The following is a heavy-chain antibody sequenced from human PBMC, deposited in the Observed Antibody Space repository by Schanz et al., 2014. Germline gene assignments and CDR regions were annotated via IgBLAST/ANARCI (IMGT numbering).Heavy chain of an antibody. V-gene: IGHV3-23*04. Sequence: VQLVESGGGVVQPGRSLRLSCAASGFTFSTYAMSWVRQAPGKGLGWVSAISGSGGSTYYADSVKGRFTISRDNSKNTLYLQMNSLRAEDTAVDYCAKDPSHGDYDYYFDYWGQGTLVTVSS. J-gene: IGHJ4*02. CDR2: ISGSGGST. D-gene: IGHD3-22*01. CDR1: GFTFSTYA. CDR3: AKDPSHGDYDYYFDY.